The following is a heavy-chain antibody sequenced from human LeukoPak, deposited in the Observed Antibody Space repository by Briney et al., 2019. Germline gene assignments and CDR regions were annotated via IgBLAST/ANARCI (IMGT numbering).Heavy chain of an antibody. D-gene: IGHD4-17*01. J-gene: IGHJ4*02. CDR1: GFTFSSYG. V-gene: IGHV3-30*03. Sequence: GRSLRLSCAASGFTFSSYGMHWVRQAPGKGLEWVAVISYDGSNKYYADSVKGRFTISRDNSENTLYLQMNGLRAEDTAVYYCARGNTGRTVTYYLDSWGQGTLVTVSS. CDR3: ARGNTGRTVTYYLDS. CDR2: ISYDGSNK.